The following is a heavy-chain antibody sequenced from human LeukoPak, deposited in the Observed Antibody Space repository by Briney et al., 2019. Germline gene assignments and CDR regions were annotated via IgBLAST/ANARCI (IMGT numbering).Heavy chain of an antibody. D-gene: IGHD3-16*01. CDR1: GGSISGSSYY. J-gene: IGHJ5*02. CDR2: IYYSGST. Sequence: SETLSLTCTVSGGSISGSSYYWGWIRQPPGKGLEWIGSIYYSGSTYYNPSLKSRVTISVDTSKNQFSLKLSSVTAADTAVYYCARDGVGRDPWGQGTLVTVSS. V-gene: IGHV4-39*07. CDR3: ARDGVGRDP.